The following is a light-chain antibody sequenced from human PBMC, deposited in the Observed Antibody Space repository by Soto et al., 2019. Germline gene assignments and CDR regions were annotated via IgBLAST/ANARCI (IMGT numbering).Light chain of an antibody. CDR1: QDMSNY. J-gene: IGKJ2*01. Sequence: DIPMTQSPSSLSASVGDRVTITCQASQDMSNYLNWYQQKPGKAPKLLIYDASNLETGVPSRFSGSGSGTDFTFTISSLQPEDIATYYCQQYDNLPMYTFGQGTKLEIK. CDR2: DAS. CDR3: QQYDNLPMYT. V-gene: IGKV1-33*01.